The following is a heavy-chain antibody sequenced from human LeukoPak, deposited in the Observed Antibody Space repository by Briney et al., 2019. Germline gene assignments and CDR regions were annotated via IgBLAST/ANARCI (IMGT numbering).Heavy chain of an antibody. J-gene: IGHJ4*02. CDR2: ISYDGSNK. CDR1: GFTFSSYA. CDR3: ARDQQWLVPSYFDY. V-gene: IGHV3-30*04. D-gene: IGHD6-19*01. Sequence: GGSLRLSCAASGFTFSSYAMHWVRQAPGKGLEWVAVISYDGSNKYYGDSVKRRFTISRDNSKSTLYLQMNSLRAEDTAVYYCARDQQWLVPSYFDYWGQGTLVTVSS.